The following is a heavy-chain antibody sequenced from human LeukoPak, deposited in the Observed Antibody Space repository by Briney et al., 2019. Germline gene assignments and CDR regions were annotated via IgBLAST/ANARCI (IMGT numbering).Heavy chain of an antibody. Sequence: ASVKVSCKVSGYTLTELSMHWVRQAPGKGLEWMGGFDPEDGETIYAQQFQGRVTMTEDTSTDQAYMELRSLRSEDTAVYYCATDSPYSGSPHFDYWGQGTLVTVSS. CDR3: ATDSPYSGSPHFDY. J-gene: IGHJ4*02. D-gene: IGHD1-26*01. V-gene: IGHV1-24*01. CDR1: GYTLTELS. CDR2: FDPEDGET.